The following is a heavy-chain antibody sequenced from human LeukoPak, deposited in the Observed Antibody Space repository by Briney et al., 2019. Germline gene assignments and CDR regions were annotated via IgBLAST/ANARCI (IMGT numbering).Heavy chain of an antibody. V-gene: IGHV3-20*04. CDR1: GFTFDEYG. J-gene: IGHJ1*01. Sequence: GGSLRLSCAASGFTFDEYGMSWVRQAPGKGLEWVSGISLNGGSTGYADSVKGRFTTSRDNAKNSLYLQMNSLRAEDTAFYYCVRGITMFQRWGQGTLVTVSS. CDR2: ISLNGGST. CDR3: VRGITMFQR. D-gene: IGHD3-10*01.